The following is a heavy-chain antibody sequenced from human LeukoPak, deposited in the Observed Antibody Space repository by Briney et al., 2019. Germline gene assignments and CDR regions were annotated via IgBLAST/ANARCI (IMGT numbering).Heavy chain of an antibody. J-gene: IGHJ4*02. Sequence: SETLSLTCTVSGGSISSSRNYWGWIRQPPGKGLEYIGSMYHSGSTYYKPSLKSRVTISVDTSKNQFSLNLYSVTAADTAVYYCARRVGSSDCFDYWGQGTLVTVSS. CDR3: ARRVGSSDCFDY. V-gene: IGHV4-39*07. CDR2: MYHSGST. CDR1: GGSISSSRNY. D-gene: IGHD6-6*01.